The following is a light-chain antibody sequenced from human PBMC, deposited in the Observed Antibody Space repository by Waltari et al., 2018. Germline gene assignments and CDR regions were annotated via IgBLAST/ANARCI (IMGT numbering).Light chain of an antibody. V-gene: IGKV3-11*01. J-gene: IGKJ2*03. Sequence: LTQSPATLSLFPGERATLSCRASQSVDNFLAWYQQKPGQAPRLLMYGASTRATGIPDRFSGSGSGTEFTLTISSLEPEDFAVYYCQKYSNSPHSFGQGTRVEI. CDR2: GAS. CDR1: QSVDNF. CDR3: QKYSNSPHS.